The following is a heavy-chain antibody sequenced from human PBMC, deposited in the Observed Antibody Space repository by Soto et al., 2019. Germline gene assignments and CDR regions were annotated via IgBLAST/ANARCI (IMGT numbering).Heavy chain of an antibody. CDR1: GFNFRSYW. Sequence: GGSLRLSCAASGFNFRSYWMNWVRRAPGKGLEWLANIREDGRDMYYVDSVKGRFTVSRDNAKNSLYLDMNSLRAEDTAVYYCARGTPTPGTDYRGQGTLVTVSS. D-gene: IGHD1-26*01. J-gene: IGHJ4*01. CDR2: IREDGRDM. V-gene: IGHV3-7*03. CDR3: ARGTPTPGTDY.